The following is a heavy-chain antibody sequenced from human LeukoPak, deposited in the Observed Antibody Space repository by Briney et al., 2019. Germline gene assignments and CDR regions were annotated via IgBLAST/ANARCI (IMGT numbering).Heavy chain of an antibody. J-gene: IGHJ6*02. CDR3: ASSIAAGADYYYGMDL. CDR2: IYYSGST. D-gene: IGHD6-13*01. CDR1: GGSISSYY. V-gene: IGHV4-59*08. Sequence: KPSETLSLTCTVSGGSISSYYWSWIRQPPGKGLEWIGYIYYSGSTNYNPSLKSRVTISVDTSKNQFSLKLSSVTAADTAVYYCASSIAAGADYYYGMDLWGRETTVSVSS.